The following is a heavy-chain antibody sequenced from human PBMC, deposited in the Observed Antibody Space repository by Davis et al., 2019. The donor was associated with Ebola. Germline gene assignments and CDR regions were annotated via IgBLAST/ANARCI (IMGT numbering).Heavy chain of an antibody. Sequence: MPSETLSLTCTVSGGSISSYYWSWIRQPPGKGLEWIGYIYYSGSTNYNPSLKSRVTISVDTSKNQFSLKLSSVTAADTAVYYCARHGPGRTNAFDIWGQGTMVTVSS. V-gene: IGHV4-59*08. CDR2: IYYSGST. D-gene: IGHD1-1*01. CDR3: ARHGPGRTNAFDI. CDR1: GGSISSYY. J-gene: IGHJ3*02.